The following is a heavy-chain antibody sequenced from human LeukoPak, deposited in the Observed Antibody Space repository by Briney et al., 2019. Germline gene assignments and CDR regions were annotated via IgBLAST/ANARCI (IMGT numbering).Heavy chain of an antibody. CDR3: ARDGRLFFNY. CDR1: GYSISSGYY. Sequence: SETLSLTCTVSGYSISSGYYWGWIRQPPGKGLEWIGSIYHSGSTYYNPSLKSRVTISVDTSKNQFSLKLSSVTAADTAVYYCARDGRLFFNYWGQGTLVTVSS. V-gene: IGHV4-38-2*02. D-gene: IGHD3-22*01. J-gene: IGHJ4*02. CDR2: IYHSGST.